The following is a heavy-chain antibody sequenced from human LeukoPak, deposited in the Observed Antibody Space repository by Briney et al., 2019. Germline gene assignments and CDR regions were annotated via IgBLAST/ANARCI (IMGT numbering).Heavy chain of an antibody. CDR2: IDPSDSYT. D-gene: IGHD3-10*01. Sequence: PGESLRTSCKGSGYSSTSYWISWVRQMPGKGLEWMGRIDPSDSYTNYSPSFQGHVTISADKSISTAYLQWSSLKASDTAMYYCARLYYYGSGSYGGPLDYWDQGTLVTVSS. J-gene: IGHJ4*02. CDR3: ARLYYYGSGSYGGPLDY. CDR1: GYSSTSYW. V-gene: IGHV5-10-1*01.